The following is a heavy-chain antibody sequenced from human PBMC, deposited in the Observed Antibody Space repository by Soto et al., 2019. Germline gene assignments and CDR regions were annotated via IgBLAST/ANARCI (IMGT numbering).Heavy chain of an antibody. CDR2: INHSGST. D-gene: IGHD6-13*01. CDR1: VGSFSGYY. J-gene: IGHJ4*02. Sequence: TSETLSLTCAVYVGSFSGYYWSWIRQPPGKGLEWIGEINHSGSTNYNPSLKSRVTISVDTSKNQFSLKLSSVTAADTAVYYCARAWVAAAGTTFDYWGQGTLVTVSS. V-gene: IGHV4-34*01. CDR3: ARAWVAAAGTTFDY.